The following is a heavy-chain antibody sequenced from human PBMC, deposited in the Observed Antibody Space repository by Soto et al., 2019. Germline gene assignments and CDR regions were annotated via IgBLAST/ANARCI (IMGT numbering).Heavy chain of an antibody. J-gene: IGHJ4*02. Sequence: QVQLQESGPGLAKPSGTLSLTCAVSGGSISSSKWWSWVRQPPGKGLEWTGEIYHSGTTNYNPSRKSRVTISVDKSKNQFSLKLNSVTAADTAVYYCAARNDGSGSLDYWGQGTLVTVSS. CDR2: IYHSGTT. CDR1: GGSISSSKW. V-gene: IGHV4-4*02. CDR3: AARNDGSGSLDY. D-gene: IGHD3-10*01.